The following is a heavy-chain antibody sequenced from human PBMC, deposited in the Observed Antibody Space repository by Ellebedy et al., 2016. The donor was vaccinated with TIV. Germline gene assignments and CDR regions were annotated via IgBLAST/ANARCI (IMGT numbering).Heavy chain of an antibody. CDR2: ISKASDAI. V-gene: IGHV3-21*01. CDR3: VRDPPNIIGRPGAFEI. D-gene: IGHD2/OR15-2a*01. Sequence: GESLKISCAASGFTFSSYSMNWVRQAPGKGPEWVSFISKASDAIFYADSMKGRFTVSRDNAENSLYLQMNSLRAEDTAVYYCVRDPPNIIGRPGAFEIWGRGTMVTVSS. J-gene: IGHJ3*02. CDR1: GFTFSSYS.